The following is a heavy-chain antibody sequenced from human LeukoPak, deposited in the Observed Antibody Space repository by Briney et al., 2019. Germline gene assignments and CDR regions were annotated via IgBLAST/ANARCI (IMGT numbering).Heavy chain of an antibody. CDR1: GFTFSSYA. V-gene: IGHV3-7*01. CDR2: IKQDGSEK. J-gene: IGHJ4*02. D-gene: IGHD3-22*01. CDR3: ARDEYYDSSAASY. Sequence: GGSLRLSCAASGFTFSSYAMGWVRQAPGKGLEWVANIKQDGSEKYYVDSVKGRFTISRDNAKNSLYLQMNSLRAEDTAVYYCARDEYYDSSAASYWGQGTLVTVSS.